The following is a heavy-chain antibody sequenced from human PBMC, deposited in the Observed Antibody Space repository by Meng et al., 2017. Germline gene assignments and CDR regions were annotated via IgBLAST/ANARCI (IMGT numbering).Heavy chain of an antibody. J-gene: IGHJ4*02. D-gene: IGHD4-17*01. CDR1: GGSVGSGNYY. Sequence: QRHLRCSAPGLVRPSETLSLTCTVSGGSVGSGNYYWSWIRHPPGKGLEWIGYIVYSGSTTYNPSLKTRVTISVDTSKNQFSLKLTSVTAADTAVYFCARDVGGDYETLFDYWGQGTLVTVSS. CDR2: IVYSGST. V-gene: IGHV4-61*01. CDR3: ARDVGGDYETLFDY.